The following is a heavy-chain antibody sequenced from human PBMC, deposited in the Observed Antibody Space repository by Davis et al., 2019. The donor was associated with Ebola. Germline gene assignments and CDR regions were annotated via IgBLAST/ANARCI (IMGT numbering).Heavy chain of an antibody. J-gene: IGHJ3*02. CDR2: ISHGGST. CDR1: GGSFSGYY. Sequence: PSETLSLTCAVYGGSFSGYYWSWIRQSPGKGLEWIGEISHGGSTNYNPSLESRVTISLDKTKNQFSLRLTSVTAADTAVYYCARRYCGSVGCYRENDAFDIWGQGTMVTVSS. CDR3: ARRYCGSVGCYRENDAFDI. D-gene: IGHD2-21*01. V-gene: IGHV4-34*01.